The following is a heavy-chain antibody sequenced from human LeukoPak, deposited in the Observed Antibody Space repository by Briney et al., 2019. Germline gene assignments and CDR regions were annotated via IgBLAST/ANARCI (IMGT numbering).Heavy chain of an antibody. J-gene: IGHJ4*02. CDR3: ARDEVRLHHFDY. CDR1: GGSISSSSYY. V-gene: IGHV4-39*07. CDR2: IYYSGST. Sequence: PSETLSLTCTVSGGSISSSSYYWGWIRQPPGKGLEWIGSIYYSGSTYYNPSLKSRVTISVDTSKNQFSLKLSSVTAADTAVYYCARDEVRLHHFDYWGQGTLVAVSS.